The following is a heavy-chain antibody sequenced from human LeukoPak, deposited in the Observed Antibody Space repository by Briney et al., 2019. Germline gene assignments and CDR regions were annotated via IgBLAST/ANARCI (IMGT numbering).Heavy chain of an antibody. CDR3: ARDRFRRDGYNYGRDGTFDI. CDR1: GFTFSSYA. J-gene: IGHJ3*02. V-gene: IGHV3-30*14. CDR2: ISYDGTKT. Sequence: PGGSLRLSCAASGFTFSSYAVHWVRQAPGKGLEWVAAISYDGTKTYYADSVKGRFTISRDNSKNTLYLQMNSLRAEDTAVYYCARDRFRRDGYNYGRDGTFDIWGQGTMVTVSS. D-gene: IGHD5-24*01.